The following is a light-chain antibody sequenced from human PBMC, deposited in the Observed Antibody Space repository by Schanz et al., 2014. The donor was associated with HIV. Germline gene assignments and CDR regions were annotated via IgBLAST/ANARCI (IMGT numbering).Light chain of an antibody. CDR2: GAS. CDR1: QSVSNN. V-gene: IGKV3-15*01. Sequence: EIVMTQSPATLSVSPGERATLSCRASQSVSNNLAWYQLKPGQAPRLLIYGASTRATGIPARFSGSGSGTEFTLTISSLQSEDFAVYYCQQYNNWPPLTFGGGTKVEMK. CDR3: QQYNNWPPLT. J-gene: IGKJ4*01.